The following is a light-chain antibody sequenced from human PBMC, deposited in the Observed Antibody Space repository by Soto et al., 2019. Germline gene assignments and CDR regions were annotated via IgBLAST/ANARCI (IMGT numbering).Light chain of an antibody. CDR2: LNSDGSH. V-gene: IGLV4-69*01. J-gene: IGLJ2*01. Sequence: QSVLTQSPSASASLGDSVKLTCTLSSGQSSDAIASHQQQPEKGPRFLMNLNSDGSHTKGDGIPDRFSGSSSGAERYLTISSHQSEDEADDYCQTWGTGIVVFGGGTKLTVL. CDR1: SGQSSDA. CDR3: QTWGTGIVV.